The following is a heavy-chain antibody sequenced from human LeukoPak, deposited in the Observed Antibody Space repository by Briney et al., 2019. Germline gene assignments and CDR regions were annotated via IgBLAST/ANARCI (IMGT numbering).Heavy chain of an antibody. V-gene: IGHV3-43*02. CDR1: GFTFDDYA. CDR3: AKTTTYYYGSGRYGMDV. J-gene: IGHJ6*02. Sequence: PGGSLRLSCAASGFTFDDYAMHWVRHAPGKGLEWVSLISGDGGSTYYADSVKGRFTISRDNSKNSLYLQMNSLRTEDTALYYCAKTTTYYYGSGRYGMDVWGQGTTVTVSS. D-gene: IGHD3-10*01. CDR2: ISGDGGST.